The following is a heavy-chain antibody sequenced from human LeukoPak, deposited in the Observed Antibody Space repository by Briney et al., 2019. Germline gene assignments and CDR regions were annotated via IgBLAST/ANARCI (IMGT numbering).Heavy chain of an antibody. CDR3: ARDLYDSSGYYYGVEGY. CDR2: ISSSSSYI. J-gene: IGHJ4*02. D-gene: IGHD3-22*01. V-gene: IGHV3-21*01. Sequence: GGSLRLSCAASGFTFSSYSMNWVRQAPGKGLEWVSSISSSSSYIYYADSVKGRFTISRDNAKNSLYLQMNSLRAEDTAVYYCARDLYDSSGYYYGVEGYWGQGTLVTVSS. CDR1: GFTFSSYS.